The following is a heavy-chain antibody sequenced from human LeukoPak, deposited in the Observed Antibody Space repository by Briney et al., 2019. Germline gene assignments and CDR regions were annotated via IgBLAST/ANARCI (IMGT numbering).Heavy chain of an antibody. CDR3: ARSEWELLGDY. CDR2: INTDGSST. D-gene: IGHD1-26*01. Sequence: HPGGSLRLSCAAAGFTFSSYWMHWVRQAPGKGLVWVSRINTDGSSTSYADSVKGRFTISRDNAKNPLYLQMNSLRAEDTAVYYCARSEWELLGDYWGQGTLVTVSS. CDR1: GFTFSSYW. V-gene: IGHV3-74*01. J-gene: IGHJ4*02.